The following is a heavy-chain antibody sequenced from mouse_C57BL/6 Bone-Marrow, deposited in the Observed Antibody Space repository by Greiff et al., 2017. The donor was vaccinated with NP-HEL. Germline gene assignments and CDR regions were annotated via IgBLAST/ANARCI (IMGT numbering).Heavy chain of an antibody. CDR1: GFTFNTYA. CDR3: VREGTMVTWYFDV. J-gene: IGHJ1*03. D-gene: IGHD2-2*01. CDR2: IRGKRSHYAT. Sequence: EVQVVESGGGLVQPQGSLKLSCAASGFTFNTYAMHWVRQAPGTGLEWVARIRGKRSHYATYYADSVKDRFTISRDDSQSMLYLQMNNLKTEDTAMYYCVREGTMVTWYFDVWGTGTTVTVSS. V-gene: IGHV10-3*01.